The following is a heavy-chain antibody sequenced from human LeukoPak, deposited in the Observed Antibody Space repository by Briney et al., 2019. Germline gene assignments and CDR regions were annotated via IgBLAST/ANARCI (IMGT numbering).Heavy chain of an antibody. D-gene: IGHD3-10*01. CDR1: GGSTSSGDYY. J-gene: IGHJ4*02. V-gene: IGHV4-30-4*01. CDR2: IYYSGST. Sequence: PSETLSLTCTVSGGSTSSGDYYWSWIRQPPGKGLEWIGYIYYSGSTYYNPSLKSRVTISVDTSKNQFSLKLSPVTAADTAVYYCARTYYGSGSYYSHWGQGTLVTVSS. CDR3: ARTYYGSGSYYSH.